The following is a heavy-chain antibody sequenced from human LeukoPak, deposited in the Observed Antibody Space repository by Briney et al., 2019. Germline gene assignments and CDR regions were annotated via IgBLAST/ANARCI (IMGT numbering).Heavy chain of an antibody. J-gene: IGHJ3*02. Sequence: ASETLSLTCSVSGGTISGYYWTWIRQPAGKGLEWIGRVYTSGSTHYNPALTTRLTMSVDTSKNQFSLKLSSVTAADTAVYYCARLITGTTTAFDIWGQGTMVTVSS. CDR3: ARLITGTTTAFDI. CDR1: GGTISGYY. CDR2: VYTSGST. V-gene: IGHV4-4*07. D-gene: IGHD1-7*01.